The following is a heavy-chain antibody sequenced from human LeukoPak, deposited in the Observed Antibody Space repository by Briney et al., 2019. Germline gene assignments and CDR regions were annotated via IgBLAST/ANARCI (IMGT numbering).Heavy chain of an antibody. CDR2: IYYSGGST. J-gene: IGHJ4*02. CDR3: ATYRQVLLPFES. Sequence: GGSLRLSCTASGFTLSSYEMSWIRQAPGKGLEWVSSIYYSGGSTYYADSVRGRFTISRDNSKSTLSPQMNSLRAEDTAIYYCATYRQVLLPFESWGQGTLVTVSS. CDR1: GFTLSSYE. V-gene: IGHV3-23*01. D-gene: IGHD2-8*02.